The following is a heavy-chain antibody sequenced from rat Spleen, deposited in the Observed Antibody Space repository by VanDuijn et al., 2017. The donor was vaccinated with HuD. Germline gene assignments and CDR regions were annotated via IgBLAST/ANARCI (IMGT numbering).Heavy chain of an antibody. V-gene: IGHV5-31*01. CDR1: GFTLNDYW. Sequence: EVQLVESGGGLVQPGRSLKLSCAASGFTLNDYWMTWIRQAPGKGLEWIASITNIAGGTYYADSVKGRFTISRDDAKNTLSLQMNSLRSEDTATYYCTTYSDYATSPFAYWGRGALVTVSS. D-gene: IGHD1-6*01. J-gene: IGHJ3*01. CDR3: TTYSDYATSPFAY. CDR2: ITNIAGGT.